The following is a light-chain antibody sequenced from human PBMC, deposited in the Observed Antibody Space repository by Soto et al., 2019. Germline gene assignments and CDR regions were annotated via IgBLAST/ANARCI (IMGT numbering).Light chain of an antibody. CDR2: GAS. CDR1: QSITKY. V-gene: IGKV1-39*01. CDR3: QQSFSTPQT. J-gene: IGKJ1*01. Sequence: DIQMTQSPSSLSASVGDRVTITCRASQSITKYLHWYVQKPGKAPQLLIYGASSLQDGVPSSFSGSGSGTEFSLTINSLQPEDFATYYCQQSFSTPQTFGQGTNVEIK.